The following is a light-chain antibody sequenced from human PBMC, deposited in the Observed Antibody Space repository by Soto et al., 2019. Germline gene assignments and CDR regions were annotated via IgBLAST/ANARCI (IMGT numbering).Light chain of an antibody. CDR2: GAS. J-gene: IGKJ4*01. V-gene: IGKV3-15*01. CDR1: QSVSSN. Sequence: IVIPQSPATLSVSPGERATLSCRASQSVSSNLAWYQQKPGQAPRLLIYGASTRATGIPARFSGSGSGTKFTLTISSLQSEDFAVYYCQQYNNWPLTFGGGTKVDIK. CDR3: QQYNNWPLT.